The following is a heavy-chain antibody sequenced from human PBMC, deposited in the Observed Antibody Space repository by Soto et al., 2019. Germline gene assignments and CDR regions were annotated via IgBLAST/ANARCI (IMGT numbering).Heavy chain of an antibody. J-gene: IGHJ4*02. CDR1: GGSISSSIYY. Sequence: SETLSLTCTVSGGSISSSIYYGGWIRQPPGKGLEWIGSIYYSGSTYYNPSLKSRVTISVDTSKSQFSLKLSSVTAADTAVYYCARDGGRIAAPRLIDYWGQGTLVTVSS. D-gene: IGHD6-6*01. CDR2: IYYSGST. CDR3: ARDGGRIAAPRLIDY. V-gene: IGHV4-39*02.